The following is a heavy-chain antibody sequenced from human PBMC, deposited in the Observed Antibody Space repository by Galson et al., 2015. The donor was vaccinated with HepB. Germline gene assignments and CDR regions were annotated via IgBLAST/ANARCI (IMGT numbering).Heavy chain of an antibody. CDR2: ISYDGSNK. V-gene: IGHV3-30-3*01. D-gene: IGHD6-19*01. Sequence: SLRLSCAASGFTFSSYAMHWVRQAPGKGLEWVAVISYDGSNKYYADSVKGRFTISRDNAKNTLYLQMNSLRAEDTAVYYCALGAVAGTGYYYYGMDVWGQGTTVTVSS. J-gene: IGHJ6*02. CDR3: ALGAVAGTGYYYYGMDV. CDR1: GFTFSSYA.